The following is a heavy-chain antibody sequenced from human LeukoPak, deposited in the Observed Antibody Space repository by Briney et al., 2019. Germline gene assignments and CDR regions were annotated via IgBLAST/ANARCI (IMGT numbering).Heavy chain of an antibody. Sequence: GGSLRLSCAASGFTFSSYSINWVRQAPGKGLECVSFISSSSSYKYADSVKGRFTISRDNVKNSLYLQMNSLRAEDTAVYYCAAAKGSGSWSRPNWFDPWGQGTLVTVSS. CDR1: GFTFSSYS. V-gene: IGHV3-21*01. D-gene: IGHD6-13*01. CDR2: ISSSSSY. J-gene: IGHJ5*02. CDR3: AAAKGSGSWSRPNWFDP.